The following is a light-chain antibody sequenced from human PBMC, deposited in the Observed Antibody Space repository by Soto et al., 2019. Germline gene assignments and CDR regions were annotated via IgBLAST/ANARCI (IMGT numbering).Light chain of an antibody. CDR2: DAS. J-gene: IGKJ1*01. CDR3: QQYGSSPWT. Sequence: EIVLTQSPGTLSLSPRERATLSCRASQSVSSNYLAWYQQKPGQAPRLLIYDASSRATGIPDRFSGSGSVTDFTLTISRLEPEDFAVYYCQQYGSSPWTFGQGTKVESK. CDR1: QSVSSNY. V-gene: IGKV3-20*01.